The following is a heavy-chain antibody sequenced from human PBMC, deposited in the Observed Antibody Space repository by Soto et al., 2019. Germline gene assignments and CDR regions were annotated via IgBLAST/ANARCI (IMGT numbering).Heavy chain of an antibody. D-gene: IGHD2-21*02. CDR1: GFSFSDFY. CDR2: ITSSGKTV. V-gene: IGHV3-11*01. Sequence: GSLRLSCAASGFSFSDFYMSWIRQAPGKGLEWISYITSSGKTVRYADSVKGRFTVSRDNAKNSLYLQMDNLRADDTAIYYCARDGPYCGGDYYFDYCGQGTLVTVSS. CDR3: ARDGPYCGGDYYFDY. J-gene: IGHJ4*02.